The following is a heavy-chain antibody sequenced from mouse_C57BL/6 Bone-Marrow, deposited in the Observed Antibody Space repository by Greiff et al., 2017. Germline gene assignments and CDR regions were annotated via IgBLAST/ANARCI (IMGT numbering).Heavy chain of an antibody. CDR3: ARRGSRKGYAMDY. J-gene: IGHJ4*01. Sequence: EVKLVESGPELVKPGASVKIPCKASGYTFTDYNMDWVKQSHGKSLEWIGDINPNNGGTIYNQKFKGKATLTVDKSSSTAYMELRSLTSEDTAVYYCARRGSRKGYAMDYWGQGTSVTVSS. CDR1: GYTFTDYN. CDR2: INPNNGGT. V-gene: IGHV1-18*01. D-gene: IGHD1-1*01.